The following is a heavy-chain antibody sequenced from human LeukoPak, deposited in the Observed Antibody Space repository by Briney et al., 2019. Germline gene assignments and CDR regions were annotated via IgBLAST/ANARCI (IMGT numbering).Heavy chain of an antibody. CDR3: ARDLGGIYFDY. CDR1: DASISGYY. V-gene: IGHV4-59*01. D-gene: IGHD1-26*01. Sequence: PSETLSLTCTVSDASISGYYWSWIRQPPGKGLEWIGSIHFSGSTNYNPSIRSRVTISVDTSKNQLSLKLSSVTAADTAVYYCARDLGGIYFDYWGQGTLVTLSS. CDR2: IHFSGST. J-gene: IGHJ4*02.